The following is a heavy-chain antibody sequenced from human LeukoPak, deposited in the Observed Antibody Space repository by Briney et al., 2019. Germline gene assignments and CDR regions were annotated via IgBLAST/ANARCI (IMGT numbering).Heavy chain of an antibody. J-gene: IGHJ5*02. CDR1: GGSISSGGYY. V-gene: IGHV4-31*03. D-gene: IGHD3-22*01. Sequence: SETLSLTCTVSGGSISSGGYYWSWIRQHPGKGLEWIGYIYYGGSTYYNPSLKSRVTISVDTSKNQFSLKLSSVTAADTAVYYCARDRLWDSSGYYGSYWFDPWGQGTLVTVSS. CDR2: IYYGGST. CDR3: ARDRLWDSSGYYGSYWFDP.